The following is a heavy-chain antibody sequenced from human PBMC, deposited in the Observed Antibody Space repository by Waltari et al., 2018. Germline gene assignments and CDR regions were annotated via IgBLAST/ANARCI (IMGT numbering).Heavy chain of an antibody. CDR3: ARRVSGYLESLTGDY. CDR2: ISYDGSNK. V-gene: IGHV3-30-3*01. Sequence: QVQLVESGGGVVQPGRSLRLSCAASGFTFSSYAMHWVRQAPGKGLEWVAVISYDGSNKYYADSVKGRFTISRDNSKNTLYLQMNSLRAEDTAVYYCARRVSGYLESLTGDYWGQGTLVTVSS. J-gene: IGHJ4*02. D-gene: IGHD5-12*01. CDR1: GFTFSSYA.